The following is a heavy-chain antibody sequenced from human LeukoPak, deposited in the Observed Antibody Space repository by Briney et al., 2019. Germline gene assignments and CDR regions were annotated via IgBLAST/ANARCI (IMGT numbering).Heavy chain of an antibody. CDR2: INSDGSST. D-gene: IGHD4-23*01. CDR1: GFTFSSYW. Sequence: GGSLRLSCAASGFTFSSYWMHCVRQAPGKGLVWVSRINSDGSSTSSADPVKGRFTISRDNAKNTLYLQMNSLRAEDTAVYYCARGNYGGQSLDYWGQGTLVTVSS. J-gene: IGHJ4*02. CDR3: ARGNYGGQSLDY. V-gene: IGHV3-74*01.